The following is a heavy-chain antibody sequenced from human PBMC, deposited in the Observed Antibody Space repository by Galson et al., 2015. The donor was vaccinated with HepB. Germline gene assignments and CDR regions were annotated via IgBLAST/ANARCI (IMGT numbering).Heavy chain of an antibody. CDR2: IIPIFGTA. CDR1: GGTFSSYA. D-gene: IGHD6-19*01. CDR3: ARDLGWNYFDY. J-gene: IGHJ4*02. Sequence: SCKASGGTFSSYAISWVRQAPGQGLEWMGGIIPIFGTANYAQKFQGRVTITADESTSTAYMELSSLRSDDTAVYYCARDLGWNYFDYWGQGTLVTVSS. V-gene: IGHV1-69*01.